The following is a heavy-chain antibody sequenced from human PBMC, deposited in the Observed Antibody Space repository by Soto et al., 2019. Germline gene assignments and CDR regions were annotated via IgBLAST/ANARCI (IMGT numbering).Heavy chain of an antibody. D-gene: IGHD6-13*01. V-gene: IGHV4-30-4*08. CDR2: IYYSGST. Sequence: PSETLSLTCTVSGGSISSGNYYWSWIRQPPGKGLEWIGYIYYSGSTYYNPSLKSRVTISVDTSKNQFSLKLSSVTAAETAVYYCARDWAAAGPFDYWGQGTLVTVPQ. J-gene: IGHJ4*02. CDR3: ARDWAAAGPFDY. CDR1: GGSISSGNYY.